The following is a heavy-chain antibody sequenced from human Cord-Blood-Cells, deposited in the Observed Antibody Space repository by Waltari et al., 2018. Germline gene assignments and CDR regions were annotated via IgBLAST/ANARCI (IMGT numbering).Heavy chain of an antibody. CDR3: ARGLYSGSFDY. Sequence: QVQLQESGPGLVKPSETLSLTCAVSGYSISSGYYWGWIRQPPGKGLEWIGSIYHSGSTYYNPSLKSRVTISVDTSKNQFSLKLSSLTAADTAVYYCARGLYSGSFDYWGQGTLVTVSS. D-gene: IGHD1-26*01. J-gene: IGHJ4*02. CDR2: IYHSGST. V-gene: IGHV4-38-2*01. CDR1: GYSISSGYY.